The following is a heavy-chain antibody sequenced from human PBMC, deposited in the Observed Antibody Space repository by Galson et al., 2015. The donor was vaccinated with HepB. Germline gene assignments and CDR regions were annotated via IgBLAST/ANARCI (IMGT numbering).Heavy chain of an antibody. J-gene: IGHJ4*02. CDR2: IKQDGSEK. CDR3: ARVRDRSSSWPDYYFDY. V-gene: IGHV3-7*03. Sequence: SLRLSCAASGFTFSSYWMSWVRQAPGKGLEWVANIKQDGSEKYYVDSVKGRFTISRDNAKNSLYLQMNSLRAEDTAVYYCARVRDRSSSWPDYYFDYWGQGTLVTVSS. D-gene: IGHD6-13*01. CDR1: GFTFSSYW.